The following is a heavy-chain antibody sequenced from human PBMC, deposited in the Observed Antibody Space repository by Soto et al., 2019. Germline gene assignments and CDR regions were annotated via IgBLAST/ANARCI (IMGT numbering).Heavy chain of an antibody. CDR3: ARGKDYGSGSYYIVLHLYYYYGMDV. D-gene: IGHD3-10*01. V-gene: IGHV1-2*02. Sequence: QVQLVQSGAEVKKPGASVKVSCKASGYTFTGYYMHWVRQAPGQGLEWMGWINPNSGGTNYAQKFQGRVTMTRDTSISTAYMELSRLRSDDTAVYYCARGKDYGSGSYYIVLHLYYYYGMDVWGQGTTVTVSS. J-gene: IGHJ6*02. CDR2: INPNSGGT. CDR1: GYTFTGYY.